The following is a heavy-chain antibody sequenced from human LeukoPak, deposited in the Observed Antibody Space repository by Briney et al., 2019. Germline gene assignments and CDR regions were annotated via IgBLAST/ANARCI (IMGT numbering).Heavy chain of an antibody. J-gene: IGHJ4*02. CDR1: GGSISSYY. CDR2: IYYSGST. V-gene: IGHV4-59*08. CDR3: ARPTQLYSGYFDY. D-gene: IGHD1-26*01. Sequence: SETLSLTCTVSGGSISSYYWSWIRQPPGKGLEWIGYIYYSGSTYYNPSLRSRVTISVDTSKNQFSLKLSSVTAADTAVYYCARPTQLYSGYFDYWGQGTLVTVSS.